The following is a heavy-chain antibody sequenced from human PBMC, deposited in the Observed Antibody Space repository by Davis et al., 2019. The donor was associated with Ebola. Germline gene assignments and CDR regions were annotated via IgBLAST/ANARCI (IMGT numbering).Heavy chain of an antibody. CDR3: ARDAPIADY. D-gene: IGHD6-13*01. V-gene: IGHV3-30*03. J-gene: IGHJ4*02. CDR1: GISFSNYG. Sequence: GESLKISCAASGISFSNYGMFWVRQAPGKVMEWVAVISPDGSDKNYADSGKGRFTISRDNSKKTLYLQMNSLRAEDTAVYYCARDAPIADYWGQGTLVTVSS. CDR2: ISPDGSDK.